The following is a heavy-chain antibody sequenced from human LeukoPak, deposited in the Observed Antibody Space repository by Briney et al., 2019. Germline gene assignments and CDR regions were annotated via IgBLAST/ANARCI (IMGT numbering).Heavy chain of an antibody. J-gene: IGHJ4*02. Sequence: SETLSLTCTVSGGFISSYYWSWVRQPPGKGLEWIGYIYYSGSTNYNPSLKSRVTISVATSQNQFSLKLSSVTAADTAVYYCARIYCSGGSCYSRRGYYFDYWGQGTLVTVSS. V-gene: IGHV4-59*12. CDR1: GGFISSYY. D-gene: IGHD2-15*01. CDR2: IYYSGST. CDR3: ARIYCSGGSCYSRRGYYFDY.